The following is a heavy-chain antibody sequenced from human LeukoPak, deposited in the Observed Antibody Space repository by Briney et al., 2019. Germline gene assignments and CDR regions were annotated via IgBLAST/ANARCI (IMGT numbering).Heavy chain of an antibody. CDR1: GFTFSNYG. CDR2: ITSGGAE. V-gene: IGHV3-23*01. J-gene: IGHJ3*01. Sequence: GGSLRLSCAASGFTFSNYGAMWVRQAPGKGLEWVSAITSGGAESYADSVKDRFTISRDNYKKKLYLQMNSLRVETTAQYFFAIDPNGDYIGAFEFWGQGTGVTVSA. CDR3: AIDPNGDYIGAFEF. D-gene: IGHD4-17*01.